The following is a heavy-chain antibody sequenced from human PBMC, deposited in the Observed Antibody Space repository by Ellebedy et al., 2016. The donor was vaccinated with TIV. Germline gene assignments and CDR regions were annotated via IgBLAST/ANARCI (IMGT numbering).Heavy chain of an antibody. Sequence: AASVKVSCKASGGTFSSYAISWARQAPGQGLEWMGRIIPILGIAHYAQKFQGRVTITADKSTSTAYMELSSLRSEDTAVYYCARDRDSSSWYFGGYYYYGMDVWGQGTTVTVSS. CDR1: GGTFSSYA. CDR2: IIPILGIA. CDR3: ARDRDSSSWYFGGYYYYGMDV. V-gene: IGHV1-69*04. D-gene: IGHD6-13*01. J-gene: IGHJ6*02.